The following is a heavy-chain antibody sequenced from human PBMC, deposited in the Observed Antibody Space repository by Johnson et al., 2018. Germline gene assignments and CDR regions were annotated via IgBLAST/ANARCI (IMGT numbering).Heavy chain of an antibody. Sequence: EVQLVESGGGLVQPGGSLRLSCAASGFTFSSYAMSWVRQAPGKGLEWVSTISGSGGSTYYADSVKGRFTISRDNSKNTLYLQMNSLRAEDTAVYYCAKDPVERDYYYYGMDVWGQGTTVTVSS. J-gene: IGHJ6*02. CDR2: ISGSGGST. D-gene: IGHD1-1*01. CDR1: GFTFSSYA. CDR3: AKDPVERDYYYYGMDV. V-gene: IGHV3-23*04.